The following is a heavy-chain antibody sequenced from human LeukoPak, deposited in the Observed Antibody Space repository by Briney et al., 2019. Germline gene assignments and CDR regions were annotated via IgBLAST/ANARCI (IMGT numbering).Heavy chain of an antibody. Sequence: SETLSLTCTVSGGSISRYYWSWIRQPPGKGLEWIGYMYYSGSTNYNPSLKSRVTISVDTSKNQFSLKLSSVTAADTAVYYCAKGERITIFGVGFVDYWGQGTLVTVSS. CDR1: GGSISRYY. CDR2: MYYSGST. D-gene: IGHD3-3*01. CDR3: AKGERITIFGVGFVDY. J-gene: IGHJ4*02. V-gene: IGHV4-59*01.